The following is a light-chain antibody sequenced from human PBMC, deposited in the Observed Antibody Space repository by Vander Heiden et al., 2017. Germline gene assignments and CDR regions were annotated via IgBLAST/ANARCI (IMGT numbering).Light chain of an antibody. CDR1: QSVGKNY. V-gene: IGKV3-20*01. CDR2: DAS. CDR3: QQYAVSPIT. J-gene: IGKJ5*01. Sequence: ETGLTQSPGPLSLSPGERATLSCRASQSVGKNYLGWFQQKPGQVPRLLIYDASNRATGTPDRFSGSGSGTDFTLTINRLESEDFAVYYCQQYAVSPITFGQGTRLEI.